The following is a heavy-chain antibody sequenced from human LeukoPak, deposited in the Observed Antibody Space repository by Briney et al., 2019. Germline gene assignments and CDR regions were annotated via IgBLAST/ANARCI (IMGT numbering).Heavy chain of an antibody. CDR3: AKDSAGSTGYFNPDY. Sequence: QPGRSLRLSCAASGFPFSSYGIHWVRQAPGKGLEWVAVIWCDGGNKYYADSVKGRFTISRDNSKNTLYLQMNSLRAEDTAVYYCAKDSAGSTGYFNPDYWGQGTLVTVSS. J-gene: IGHJ4*02. D-gene: IGHD3-22*01. CDR2: IWCDGGNK. V-gene: IGHV3-33*06. CDR1: GFPFSSYG.